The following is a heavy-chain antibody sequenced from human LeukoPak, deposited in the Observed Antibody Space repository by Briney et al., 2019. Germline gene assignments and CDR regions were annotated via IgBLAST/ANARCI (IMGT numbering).Heavy chain of an antibody. D-gene: IGHD6-25*01. CDR3: AKGGIGAYSSAAGSY. CDR2: ISGSGGST. V-gene: IGHV3-23*01. CDR1: GFTFSSYA. J-gene: IGHJ4*02. Sequence: PGGSLRLSCAASGFTFSSYAMSWVRQAPGKGLEWVSAISGSGGSTYYADSVKGRFTISRDNSKNTLYLQMNCLRAEDTAVYYCAKGGIGAYSSAAGSYWGQGTLVTVSS.